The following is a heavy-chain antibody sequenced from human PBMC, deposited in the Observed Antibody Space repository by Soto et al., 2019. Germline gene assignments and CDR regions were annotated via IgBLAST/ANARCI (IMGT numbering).Heavy chain of an antibody. V-gene: IGHV1-69*14. J-gene: IGHJ6*02. CDR3: ATAVTAGTYYNYGLDV. Sequence: QVHLVQSGAEVKKPGSWVNISCKASGGTFGTYGLNWVRQFPGQGLEWMGGIIPASDTENYAQKFQGRVTITADKSTNIAHMQMDSLTSDDTAVYYCATAVTAGTYYNYGLDVWGQGTTVTVS. CDR1: GGTFGTYG. D-gene: IGHD2-21*02. CDR2: IIPASDTE.